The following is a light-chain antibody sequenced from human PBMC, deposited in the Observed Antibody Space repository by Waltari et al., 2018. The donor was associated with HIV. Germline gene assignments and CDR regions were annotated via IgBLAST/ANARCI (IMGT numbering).Light chain of an antibody. V-gene: IGLV2-11*01. Sequence: QSALTQPRSVSGSPGQSVTLSCTGTSSDVGGYNHVSWYQQHPGKAPKLMIYDVSKRPSGVPDRFSGSKSGNTASLTISGLQAEDEADYYCCSYAGSYTYVVFGGGTKLTVL. CDR3: CSYAGSYTYVV. CDR1: SSDVGGYNH. J-gene: IGLJ2*01. CDR2: DVS.